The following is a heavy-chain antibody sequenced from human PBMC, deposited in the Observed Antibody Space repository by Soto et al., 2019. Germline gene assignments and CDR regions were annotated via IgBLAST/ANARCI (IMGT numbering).Heavy chain of an antibody. Sequence: GSGPTLVNPTQTLTLTCTFSGFSLSTSGVGVAWIRQPPGKALEWLALIYWDDGKRYSPSLKTRLNITKDTSKNQVVLTLTNVDPVDTATYYCAHSPDSSPSDYWGQGTLVTVSS. CDR1: GFSLSTSGVG. V-gene: IGHV2-5*02. CDR2: IYWDDGK. D-gene: IGHD5-18*01. CDR3: AHSPDSSPSDY. J-gene: IGHJ4*02.